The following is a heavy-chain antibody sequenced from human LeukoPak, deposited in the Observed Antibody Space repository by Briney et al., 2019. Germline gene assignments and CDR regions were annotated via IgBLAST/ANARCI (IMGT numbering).Heavy chain of an antibody. CDR3: ATHTVPFDY. Sequence: ASVKVSCKASGYTFTDYYLHWVRQAPGQGLEWMGWINPNSGDTNYAQKFQGRVTMTRDTSITTAYMDLSSLRSDDTAVYYCATHTVPFDYWGQGTLVTVSS. CDR2: INPNSGDT. V-gene: IGHV1-2*02. J-gene: IGHJ4*02. D-gene: IGHD4-17*01. CDR1: GYTFTDYY.